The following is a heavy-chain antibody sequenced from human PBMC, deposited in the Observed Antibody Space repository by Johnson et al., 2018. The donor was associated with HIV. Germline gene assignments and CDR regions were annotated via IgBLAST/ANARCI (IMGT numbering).Heavy chain of an antibody. D-gene: IGHD6-6*01. CDR1: GFTLSSNP. V-gene: IGHV3-7*01. Sequence: EVQLVESGGGVVQPGRSLRLSCAASGFTLSSNPLHWVRQAPGKGLEWVANIKEDGSEKYYVDSVKGRFTISRDNAKNSLYLQMNSLRAEDTAVYYCASLPIAARPPTDAFDIWGQGTMVTVSS. CDR2: IKEDGSEK. J-gene: IGHJ3*02. CDR3: ASLPIAARPPTDAFDI.